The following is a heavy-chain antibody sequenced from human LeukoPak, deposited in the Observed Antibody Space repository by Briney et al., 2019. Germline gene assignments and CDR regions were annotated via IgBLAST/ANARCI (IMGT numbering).Heavy chain of an antibody. V-gene: IGHV1-2*02. Sequence: ASVKVSCKASGYTFTAYYMHWMRQAPGQGLEWMGCINPSSGGTNYAQKFQGRVTLTRDTSISTAYMELSSLRSEDTAVYYCARMGATVVRGVIIIRDAFDIWGQGTMVTVSS. CDR2: INPSSGGT. CDR1: GYTFTAYY. CDR3: ARMGATVVRGVIIIRDAFDI. J-gene: IGHJ3*02. D-gene: IGHD3-10*01.